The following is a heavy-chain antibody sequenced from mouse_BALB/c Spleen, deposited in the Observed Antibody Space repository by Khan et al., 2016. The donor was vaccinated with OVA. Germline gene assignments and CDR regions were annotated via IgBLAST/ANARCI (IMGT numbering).Heavy chain of an antibody. J-gene: IGHJ2*01. V-gene: IGHV6-6*02. CDR2: IRLKSDDYVT. CDR3: WIQL. CDR1: GFTFSNYW. Sequence: EVKLEESGGGFVQPGGSMKLSCVASGFTFSNYWMNWVRQSPEKGLEWVAEIRLKSDDYVTHYAESVKGRFTISRDDSKSSVYLQMNIISDENTGIYCCWIQLWGQGTTLTVSS. D-gene: IGHD3-3*01.